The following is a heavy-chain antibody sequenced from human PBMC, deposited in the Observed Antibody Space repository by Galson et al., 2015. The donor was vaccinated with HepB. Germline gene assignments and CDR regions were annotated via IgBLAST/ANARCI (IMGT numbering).Heavy chain of an antibody. J-gene: IGHJ6*03. CDR3: ARAARCSSTSCYTVYYYYYYMDV. Sequence: TLSLTCTVSGGSISSGGYYWSWIRQHPGKGLEWIGYIYYSGSTYYNPSLKSRVTISVDTSKNQFPLKLSSVTAADTAVYYCARAARCSSTSCYTVYYYYYYMDVWGKGTTVTASS. V-gene: IGHV4-31*03. CDR1: GGSISSGGYY. CDR2: IYYSGST. D-gene: IGHD2-2*02.